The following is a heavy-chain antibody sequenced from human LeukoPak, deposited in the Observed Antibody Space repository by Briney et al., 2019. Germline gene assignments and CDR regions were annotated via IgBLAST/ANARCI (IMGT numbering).Heavy chain of an antibody. J-gene: IGHJ4*02. CDR1: GFAFNIYG. CDR3: AKDRAAGTYYFDY. Sequence: PGGSLRLSCAASGFAFNIYGMHWVRQAPGKGLEWVAVISYDGTNKYYADSVKGRFTISRDDSKNTLYLQMSSLRAEDTALYYCAKDRAAGTYYFDYWGQGTLVTVSS. CDR2: ISYDGTNK. V-gene: IGHV3-30*18. D-gene: IGHD6-13*01.